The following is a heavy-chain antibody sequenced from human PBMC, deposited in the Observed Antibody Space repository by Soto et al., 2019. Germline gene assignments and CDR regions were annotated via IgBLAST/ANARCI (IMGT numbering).Heavy chain of an antibody. CDR1: VFTVSSYS. CDR2: ISSSSSYI. J-gene: IGHJ6*02. D-gene: IGHD2-2*02. CDR3: ARDLDSTINQLLYPNLSYGMDV. Sequence: GSLRLSCAASVFTVSSYSMNWVRQAPGKGLEWVSSISSSSSYIYYADSVKGRFTISRDNAKNSLYLQMNSLRAEDTAVYYCARDLDSTINQLLYPNLSYGMDVWGQGTTVTVSS. V-gene: IGHV3-21*01.